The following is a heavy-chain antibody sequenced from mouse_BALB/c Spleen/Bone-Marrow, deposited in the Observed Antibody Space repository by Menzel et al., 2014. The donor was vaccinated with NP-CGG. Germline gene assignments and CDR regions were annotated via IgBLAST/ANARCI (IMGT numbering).Heavy chain of an antibody. CDR3: AREGDGSYWYFDV. V-gene: IGHV4-1*02. CDR2: INPDSSTI. D-gene: IGHD2-3*01. CDR1: GFDFSRYW. Sequence: EVQFVESGGGLVQPGGSLKLSCAASGFDFSRYWMSWVRQAPGKGLEWIGEINPDSSTINYTPSLKDKSIISRDNAKNTLYLQMSKVRSEDTALYYCAREGDGSYWYFDVWGAGTTVTVSS. J-gene: IGHJ1*01.